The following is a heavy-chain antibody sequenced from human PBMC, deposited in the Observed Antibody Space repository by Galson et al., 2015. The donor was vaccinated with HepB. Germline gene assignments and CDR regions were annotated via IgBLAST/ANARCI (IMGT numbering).Heavy chain of an antibody. V-gene: IGHV3-66*01. J-gene: IGHJ4*02. CDR2: IYSDNT. D-gene: IGHD6-13*01. CDR1: GLTVNSNY. CDR3: AAGIAKKYYFDY. Sequence: SLRLSCAASGLTVNSNYMTWVRQAPGKGLEWVSIIYSDNTYYADSVKGRFTISRDSSENTLFPQMSSLGAEDTAVYFCAAGIAKKYYFDYWGQGTLVTVSS.